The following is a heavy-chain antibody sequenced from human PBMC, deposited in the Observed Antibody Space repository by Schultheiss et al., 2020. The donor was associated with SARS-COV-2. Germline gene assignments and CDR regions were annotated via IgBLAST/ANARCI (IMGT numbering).Heavy chain of an antibody. CDR2: ISYDGSNK. CDR1: GFTFSSYA. CDR3: AKERGYSYGYIPLDAFDI. V-gene: IGHV3-30*18. Sequence: GGSLRLSCAASGFTFSSYAMSWVRQAPGKGLEWVAVISYDGSNKYYADSVKGRFTISRDNSKNTLYLQMNSLRAEDTAVYYCAKERGYSYGYIPLDAFDIWGQGTMVTVSS. J-gene: IGHJ3*02. D-gene: IGHD5-18*01.